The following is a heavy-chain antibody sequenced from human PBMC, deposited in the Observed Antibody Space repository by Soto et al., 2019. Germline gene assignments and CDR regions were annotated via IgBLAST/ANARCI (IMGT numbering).Heavy chain of an antibody. CDR1: GFTFTNYN. J-gene: IGHJ4*02. CDR2: ISSSSSTL. V-gene: IGHV3-48*02. CDR3: ARDGTNQRRYYCSSDSCYAGTLDY. Sequence: PGGSLRLSCAVSGFTFTNYNMNWVRQAPGKGLEWVSYISSSSSTLYYADSVKGRFTISRDNAQNSLYLQMDSLRDEDTAVYYCARDGTNQRRYYCSSDSCYAGTLDYWGQGALVTVSS. D-gene: IGHD2-2*01.